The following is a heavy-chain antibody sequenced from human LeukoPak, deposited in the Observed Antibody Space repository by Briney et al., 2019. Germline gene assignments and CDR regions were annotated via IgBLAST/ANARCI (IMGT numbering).Heavy chain of an antibody. CDR3: ARAPPYSGTPDY. Sequence: SQTLSLTCTVSGGSISSGSYYWSWIRQPAGKGLEWIGRIYTSGSTNYNPSLKSRVTISVDTSKNQFSLKLSSVTAADTAVYYCARAPPYSGTPDYWGQEPWSPSPQ. J-gene: IGHJ4*01. V-gene: IGHV4-61*02. D-gene: IGHD1-1*01. CDR1: GGSISSGSYY. CDR2: IYTSGST.